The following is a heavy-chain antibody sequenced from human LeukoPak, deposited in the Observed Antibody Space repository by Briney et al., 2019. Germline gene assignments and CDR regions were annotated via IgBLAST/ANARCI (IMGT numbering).Heavy chain of an antibody. Sequence: GESLTLSCIVSGFTFSSYEMNWVRQAPGKGLELVSYIRISGSTIYYADSVKGRFTISRDNAKNSLSVQMNSLRVEDTVVYYCARASGYRHFDYWGEGTLVTVS. D-gene: IGHD3-22*01. CDR3: ARASGYRHFDY. V-gene: IGHV3-48*03. CDR2: IRISGSTI. CDR1: GFTFSSYE. J-gene: IGHJ4*02.